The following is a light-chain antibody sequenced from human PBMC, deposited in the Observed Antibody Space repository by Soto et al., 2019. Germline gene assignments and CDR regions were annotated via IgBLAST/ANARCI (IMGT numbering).Light chain of an antibody. CDR3: QQSFSTSWT. Sequence: DIQMTQFPSSLSASVGDRVTITCRASQSISTFVNWYQQKPGKGPSFLNYAATILQSGVPSRFSASGSGTDFTLTISSLQPEDSATYYCQQSFSTSWTFGLGTKVEIK. CDR2: AAT. V-gene: IGKV1-39*01. CDR1: QSISTF. J-gene: IGKJ1*01.